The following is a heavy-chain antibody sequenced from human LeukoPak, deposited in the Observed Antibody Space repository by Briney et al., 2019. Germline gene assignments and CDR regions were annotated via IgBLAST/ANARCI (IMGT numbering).Heavy chain of an antibody. CDR3: ARDVKPYYYDSSGPFDAFDI. V-gene: IGHV3-11*01. CDR2: ISSSGSTI. Sequence: PGGSLRLSCAASGFTFSDYYMSWIRQAPGKGLEWVSYISSSGSTIYYADSVKGRFTISRDNAKNSLYLQMNSLRAEDTAVYYCARDVKPYYYDSSGPFDAFDIWGQGTMVTVSS. D-gene: IGHD3-22*01. CDR1: GFTFSDYY. J-gene: IGHJ3*02.